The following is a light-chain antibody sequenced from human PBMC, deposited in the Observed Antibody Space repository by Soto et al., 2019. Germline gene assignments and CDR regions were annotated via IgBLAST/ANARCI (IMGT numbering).Light chain of an antibody. Sequence: DIQMTQSPSTLSASVGDRVTITCRASQSINNWLAWYQQKPGKAPKLLIYKASNLDIGVPSRFSGSGSGTEFTLTISSLQPDEFATYYFQQYDTYWTFGQGTKVEIK. V-gene: IGKV1-5*03. CDR2: KAS. J-gene: IGKJ1*01. CDR3: QQYDTYWT. CDR1: QSINNW.